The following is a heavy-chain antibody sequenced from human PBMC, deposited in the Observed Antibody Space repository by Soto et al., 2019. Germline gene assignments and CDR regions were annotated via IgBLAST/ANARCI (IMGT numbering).Heavy chain of an antibody. V-gene: IGHV4-39*01. Sequence: QLQLQESGPGLVKPSETLSLTCIVSGGSITRNNHYWGWIRQSPGKGLEWIGSILYSGSTNYNPSLKSRVTFSVETPKNPFSLKMSSVTAADTALYYCARLGSSGWYQGSYFDYWGQGTLVTVSS. D-gene: IGHD6-19*01. CDR3: ARLGSSGWYQGSYFDY. CDR2: ILYSGST. CDR1: GGSITRNNHY. J-gene: IGHJ4*02.